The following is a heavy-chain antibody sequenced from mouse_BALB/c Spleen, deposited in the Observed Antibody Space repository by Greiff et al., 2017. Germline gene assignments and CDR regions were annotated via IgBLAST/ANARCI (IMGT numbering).Heavy chain of an antibody. CDR2: INPSNGRT. Sequence: VQLQQPGAELVKPGASVKLSCKASGYTFTSYWMHWVKQRPGQGLEWIGEINPSNGRTNYNEKFKSKATLTVDKSSSTAYMQLSSLTSEDSAVYYCARDNTPGAWFAYWGQGTLVTVSA. CDR3: ARDNTPGAWFAY. J-gene: IGHJ3*01. D-gene: IGHD5-1-1*01. V-gene: IGHV1S81*02. CDR1: GYTFTSYW.